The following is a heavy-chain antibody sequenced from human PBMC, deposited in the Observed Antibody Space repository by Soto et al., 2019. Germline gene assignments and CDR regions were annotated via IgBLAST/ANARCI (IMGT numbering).Heavy chain of an antibody. D-gene: IGHD4-17*01. CDR2: IYPGDSDT. CDR1: GYSFTSYW. V-gene: IGHV5-51*01. J-gene: IGHJ6*02. CDR3: ARPTQRYGHYYYGMDV. Sequence: PGESLKISCKGSGYSFTSYWIGWVRQMPGKGLEWMGIIYPGDSDTRYSPSFQGQVTISADKSISTAYLQWSSLKASDTAMYYCARPTQRYGHYYYGMDVWGQGTTVTVSS.